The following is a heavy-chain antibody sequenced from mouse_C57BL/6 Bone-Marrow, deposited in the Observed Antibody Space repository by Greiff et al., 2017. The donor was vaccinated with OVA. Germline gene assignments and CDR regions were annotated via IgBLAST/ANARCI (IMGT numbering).Heavy chain of an antibody. V-gene: IGHV5-12*01. CDR1: GFTFSDYY. D-gene: IGHD2-2*01. J-gene: IGHJ2*01. CDR3: ARHGYDAYYFDY. Sequence: EVMLVESGGGLVQPGGSLKLSCAASGFTFSDYYMYWVRQTPEKRLEWVAYISNGGGSTYYPDTVKGRFTISRDNAKNTLYLQMSRLKSEDTAMYYCARHGYDAYYFDYWGQGTTLTVSS. CDR2: ISNGGGST.